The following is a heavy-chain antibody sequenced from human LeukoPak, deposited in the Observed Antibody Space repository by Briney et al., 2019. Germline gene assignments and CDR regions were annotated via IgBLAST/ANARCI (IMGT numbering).Heavy chain of an antibody. CDR2: ISSSSSYI. CDR3: ARFSGPEGDYPPDY. V-gene: IGHV3-21*05. D-gene: IGHD4-17*01. CDR1: GFTFSSYS. J-gene: IGHJ4*02. Sequence: GGCLRLSCAASGFTFSSYSMNWVRQAPGKGLEWVSYISSSSSYIYYADSVKGRFTISRDNAKNSLYLQMNSLRAEDTAVYYCARFSGPEGDYPPDYWGQGTLVTVSS.